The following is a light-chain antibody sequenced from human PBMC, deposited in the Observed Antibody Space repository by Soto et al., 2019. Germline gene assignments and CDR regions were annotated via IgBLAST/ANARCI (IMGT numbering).Light chain of an antibody. CDR3: RHYETFSGT. Sequence: DIQMTQSPSTLSASLGDTVTVTCRASQSVSGWLAWYQQKPGEAPKLLIYDASALPRGVPSRFSGSGSGTKFTLTIASLQPDDCASSYCRHYETFSGTFGPATNVDVK. J-gene: IGKJ1*01. CDR2: DAS. CDR1: QSVSGW. V-gene: IGKV1-5*01.